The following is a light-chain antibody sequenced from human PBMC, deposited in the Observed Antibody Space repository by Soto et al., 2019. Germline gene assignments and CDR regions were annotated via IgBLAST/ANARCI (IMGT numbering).Light chain of an antibody. CDR3: QQYGSSLGVT. Sequence: EIVSTQSPGTLSLSPGGRATLSCRAGQSVSSSYLAWYQQKPGQAPRLLIYGASSRATGIPDRFSGSGSGTDFTLTISRLEPEDFAVYYCQQYGSSLGVTFGGGTKVDI. CDR1: QSVSSSY. V-gene: IGKV3-20*01. CDR2: GAS. J-gene: IGKJ4*01.